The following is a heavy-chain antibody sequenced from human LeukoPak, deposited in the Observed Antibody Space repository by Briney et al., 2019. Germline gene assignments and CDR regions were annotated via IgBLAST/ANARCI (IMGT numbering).Heavy chain of an antibody. CDR1: GGTFSSYA. V-gene: IGHV1-69*05. J-gene: IGHJ4*02. Sequence: SVKVSCKASGGTFSSYAISWVRQAPGQGLEWMGGIIPIFGTANYAQKFQGRVTITTDESTSTAYMELSSLSSEDTAVYYCARRGYYDSSGYYYWGQGTLVTVSS. D-gene: IGHD3-22*01. CDR2: IIPIFGTA. CDR3: ARRGYYDSSGYYY.